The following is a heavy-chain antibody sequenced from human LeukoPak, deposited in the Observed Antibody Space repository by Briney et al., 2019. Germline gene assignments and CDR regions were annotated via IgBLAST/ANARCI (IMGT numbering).Heavy chain of an antibody. D-gene: IGHD3-16*01. CDR3: ASGGDYAWGSYGTSFDY. CDR1: GGTFSSYA. CDR2: IIPIFGTA. Sequence: ASVKVSCKASGGTFSSYAISWVRQAPGQGLEWMGRIIPIFGTANCAQKFQGRVTITTDESTSTAYMELSSLRSEDTAVYYCASGGDYAWGSYGTSFDYWGHGTLVTASS. J-gene: IGHJ4*01. V-gene: IGHV1-69*05.